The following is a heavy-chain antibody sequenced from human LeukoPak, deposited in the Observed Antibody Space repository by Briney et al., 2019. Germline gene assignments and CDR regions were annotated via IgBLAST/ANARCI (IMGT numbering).Heavy chain of an antibody. V-gene: IGHV3-7*01. CDR3: ARGLRQWLANVFDP. D-gene: IGHD6-19*01. Sequence: GGSLRLSCAASGFTFSSYWMSWVRQAPGKGLEWVANIKQDGSEKYYVDSVKGRFTISRDNAKNSLYLQMNSLRAEDTAVYYCARGLRQWLANVFDPWGQGTLVTVSS. J-gene: IGHJ5*02. CDR2: IKQDGSEK. CDR1: GFTFSSYW.